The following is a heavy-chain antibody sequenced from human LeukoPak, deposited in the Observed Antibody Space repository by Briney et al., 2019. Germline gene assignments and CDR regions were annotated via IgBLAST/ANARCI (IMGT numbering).Heavy chain of an antibody. CDR3: AKSYSSSWYDY. CDR1: GFTFSNYA. CDR2: ISGSGGST. J-gene: IGHJ4*02. V-gene: IGHV3-23*01. Sequence: PGGSPRLSCSASGFTFSNYAMYWVRQAPGKGLEWVSAISGSGGSTYYADSVKGRFTISRDNSKNTLYLQMNSLRAEDTAVYYCAKSYSSSWYDYWGQGTLVTVSS. D-gene: IGHD6-13*01.